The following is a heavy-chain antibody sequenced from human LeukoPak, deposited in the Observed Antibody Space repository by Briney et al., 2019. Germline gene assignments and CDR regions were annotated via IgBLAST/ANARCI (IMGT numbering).Heavy chain of an antibody. CDR1: GFTFSSYE. CDR3: ARDRAYNSGSGSYFLYNGMDV. Sequence: GGSLRLSCAASGFTFSSYEMNWVRQAPGKGLEWVSYISSSGSTIYYADSVKGRFTISRDNAKNSLYLQLSSLRAEETAVYYCARDRAYNSGSGSYFLYNGMDVWGQGTTVTVSS. J-gene: IGHJ6*02. D-gene: IGHD3-10*01. CDR2: ISSSGSTI. V-gene: IGHV3-48*03.